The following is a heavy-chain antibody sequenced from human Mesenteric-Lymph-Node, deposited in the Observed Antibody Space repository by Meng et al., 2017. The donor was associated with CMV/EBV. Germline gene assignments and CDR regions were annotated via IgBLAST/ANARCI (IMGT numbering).Heavy chain of an antibody. CDR2: ITWDSRSA. Sequence: GGSLRLSCAASGFTFDDYTMHWVRQAPGKGLEWVSLITWDSRSARCEDSLKGRFTISRDNSKNSLYLQMNSLRTEDTALYYCGKDYCSSTNCPRRAFDIWGQGTMVTVSS. CDR1: GFTFDDYT. V-gene: IGHV3-43*01. D-gene: IGHD2-2*01. CDR3: GKDYCSSTNCPRRAFDI. J-gene: IGHJ3*02.